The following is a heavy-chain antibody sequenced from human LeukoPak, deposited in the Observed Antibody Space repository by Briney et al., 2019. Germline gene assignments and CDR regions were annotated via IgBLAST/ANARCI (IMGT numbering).Heavy chain of an antibody. Sequence: SETLSLTCTVSGVSINSDNSFWSWIRQPPGKGLEWVGYIYCSGSTYCRPSLQRRVMISVATSKDQFSLNLSSVTDADTAVYYCARAVGGFSDSTASWDKWFDSRGPGTLVTVSS. V-gene: IGHV4-30-4*01. CDR1: GVSINSDNSF. CDR3: ARAVGGFSDSTASWDKWFDS. J-gene: IGHJ5*01. CDR2: IYCSGST. D-gene: IGHD2/OR15-2a*01.